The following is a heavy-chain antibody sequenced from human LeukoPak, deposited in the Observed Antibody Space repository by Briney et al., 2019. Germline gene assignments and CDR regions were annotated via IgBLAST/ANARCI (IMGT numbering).Heavy chain of an antibody. CDR1: GFTFSSSG. V-gene: IGHV3-23*01. J-gene: IGHJ4*02. Sequence: GGSLRLSCAASGFTFSSSGMSWVRQAPGKGLEWVSSISADGGGIFYADSVKGRFTISRDNSKNTLYLQMNSLRAEDTAVYYCAKGASSSSFAYWGQGTLVTVSS. CDR2: ISADGGGI. D-gene: IGHD6-6*01. CDR3: AKGASSSSFAY.